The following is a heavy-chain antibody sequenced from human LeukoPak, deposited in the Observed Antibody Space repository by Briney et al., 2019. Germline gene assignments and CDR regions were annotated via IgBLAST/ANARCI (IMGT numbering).Heavy chain of an antibody. D-gene: IGHD5-24*01. CDR3: ARGEMATTEFDY. CDR1: GFTFSSYA. V-gene: IGHV3-30-3*01. J-gene: IGHJ4*02. CDR2: ISYDGSNK. Sequence: GRSLRLSCAASGFTFSSYAMRWVRQAPGKGLEWVAVISYDGSNKYYADSVKGRFTISRDNSKNTLYLQMNSLRAEDTAVYYCARGEMATTEFDYWGQGTLVTVSS.